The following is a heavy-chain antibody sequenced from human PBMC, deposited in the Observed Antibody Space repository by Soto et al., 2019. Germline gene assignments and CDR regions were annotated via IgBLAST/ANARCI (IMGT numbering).Heavy chain of an antibody. V-gene: IGHV3-23*01. CDR3: AKGVPGIAVAGTGYFQH. D-gene: IGHD6-19*01. J-gene: IGHJ1*01. Sequence: LRLSCAASGFTFSSYAMSWVRQAPGKGLEWVSGISGSGDSTYYADSVKGRFTISRDNSKNTLYLQMNSLRAEDTAVYYCAKGVPGIAVAGTGYFQHWGQGTLVTVSS. CDR2: ISGSGDST. CDR1: GFTFSSYA.